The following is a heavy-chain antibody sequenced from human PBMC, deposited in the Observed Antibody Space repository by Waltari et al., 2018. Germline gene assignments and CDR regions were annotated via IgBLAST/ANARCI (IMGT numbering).Heavy chain of an antibody. V-gene: IGHV4-59*01. CDR3: ARTLNHYYGMDV. CDR1: GGSISSYY. Sequence: QVQLQESGPGLVKPSETLSLTCTVSGGSISSYYWSWTRQPPGKGLEWIGYIYYSGSTNYNPSLKSRVTISVDTSKNQFSLKLSSVTAADTAVYYCARTLNHYYGMDVWGQGTTVTVSS. CDR2: IYYSGST. J-gene: IGHJ6*02.